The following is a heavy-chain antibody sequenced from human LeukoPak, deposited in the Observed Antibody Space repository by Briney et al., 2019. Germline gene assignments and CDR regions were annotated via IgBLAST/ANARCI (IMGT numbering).Heavy chain of an antibody. Sequence: GGSLRLSCAASRFTFSDYYMSWIRQAPGKGLEWVSYISSSGSSIYYADSVKGRFTISRDNAKNSLYLQMDSLRAEDTAVYYCARRYCSGGRCPNYFDYWGQGTLVTVFS. D-gene: IGHD2-15*01. CDR3: ARRYCSGGRCPNYFDY. CDR2: ISSSGSSI. V-gene: IGHV3-11*04. J-gene: IGHJ4*02. CDR1: RFTFSDYY.